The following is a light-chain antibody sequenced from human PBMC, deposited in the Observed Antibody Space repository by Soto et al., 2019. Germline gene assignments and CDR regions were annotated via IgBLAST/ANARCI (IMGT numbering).Light chain of an antibody. V-gene: IGLV1-47*02. Sequence: QSVLTQPPSASGTLGQRVTISCSGSSSNIGSNYVYWYQQLPGTAPKLLIYSNNQRPSGVPDRFSGSKSGTSASLAISGLRSEDEADYYCAAWDDSLSGRLFGTGTKVTVL. CDR1: SSNIGSNY. J-gene: IGLJ1*01. CDR2: SNN. CDR3: AAWDDSLSGRL.